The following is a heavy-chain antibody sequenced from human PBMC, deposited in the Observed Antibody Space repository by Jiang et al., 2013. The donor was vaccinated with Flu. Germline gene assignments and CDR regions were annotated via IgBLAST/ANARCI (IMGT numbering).Heavy chain of an antibody. V-gene: IGHV4-59*01. CDR1: GGSLSGYY. Sequence: GSGLVKPSETLSLTCAVSGGSLSGYYWHWLRQPPGKVLEWIGYIYDSATTNYNPSVKSRLTMSIDTSRNQFSLKLSSVTAADTAVYFCAREKTDGYNFFDYWGRGTLVTVSS. J-gene: IGHJ4*02. CDR2: IYDSATT. CDR3: AREKTDGYNFFDY. D-gene: IGHD5-24*01.